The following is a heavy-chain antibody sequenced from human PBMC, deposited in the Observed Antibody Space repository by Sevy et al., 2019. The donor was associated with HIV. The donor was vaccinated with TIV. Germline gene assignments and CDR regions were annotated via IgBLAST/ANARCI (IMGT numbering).Heavy chain of an antibody. V-gene: IGHV3-23*01. CDR3: AREGCSKPHDY. Sequence: GALRLSCVASGFTFSKYSMSWVRQTPGKGLEWVSTLSFACGRINYADSVKGRFTMSRDDSRITFYLQMDSLRAEDTAIYYCAREGCSKPHDYWGQGTLVTVSS. J-gene: IGHJ4*02. CDR1: GFTFSKYS. D-gene: IGHD2-2*01. CDR2: LSFACGRI.